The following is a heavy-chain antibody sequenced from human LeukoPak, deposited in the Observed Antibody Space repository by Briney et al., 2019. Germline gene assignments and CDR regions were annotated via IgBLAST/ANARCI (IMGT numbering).Heavy chain of an antibody. J-gene: IGHJ4*02. V-gene: IGHV3-64D*06. CDR2: ISSNGDNT. CDR1: GFTFSTYV. Sequence: GRSLRLSCSVSGFTFSTYVMHWVRQAPGKGLEYVSAISSNGDNTYYADSVKGRFTISRDNSKNTMYLHMSSLRPDDTAVYYCVSGTGYWGQGPLVTVSS. CDR3: VSGTGY.